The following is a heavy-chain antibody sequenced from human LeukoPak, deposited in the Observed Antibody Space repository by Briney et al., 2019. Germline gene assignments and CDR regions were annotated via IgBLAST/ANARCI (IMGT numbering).Heavy chain of an antibody. CDR2: IKEDGTRK. D-gene: IGHD3-16*01. V-gene: IGHV3-7*01. CDR3: VAWGSLVV. J-gene: IGHJ4*02. CDR1: GFTFSSYW. Sequence: GGSLRLSCAASGFTFSSYWMHWVRQAPGKGLDWVAHIKEDGTRKYYVDSVRGRFTISRDNAKNSLFLQMNSLRVEDTAVFYCVAWGSLVVWGQGTLVTVSS.